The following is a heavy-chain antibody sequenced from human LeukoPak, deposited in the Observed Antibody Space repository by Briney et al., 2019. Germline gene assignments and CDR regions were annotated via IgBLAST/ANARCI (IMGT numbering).Heavy chain of an antibody. CDR3: ARSTATASSAAAY. Sequence: GGSLRLSCAASGFTVSSNHMSWVRQAPGEGLEWVSVIYSGGRTYYADSVKGRFTISRDNSRNTLSLQMNSLGAGDTAVYYCARSTATASSAAAYWGQGTLVTVSP. J-gene: IGHJ4*02. D-gene: IGHD1-1*01. V-gene: IGHV3-66*02. CDR1: GFTVSSNH. CDR2: IYSGGRT.